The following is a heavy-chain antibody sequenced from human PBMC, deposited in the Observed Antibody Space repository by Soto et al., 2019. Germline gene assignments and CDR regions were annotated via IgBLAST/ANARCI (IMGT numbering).Heavy chain of an antibody. J-gene: IGHJ4*02. Sequence: QIHLVQSGAEVKKPGASVKVSCKGSGYGFTTYGITWVRQAPGQGLEWMAWISAHNGNTNYAQKLQGRVTVTRDTSTSTAYMELRSLRSDHPAVYYCARGRYGDYWGQGALVTVSS. V-gene: IGHV1-18*01. D-gene: IGHD1-1*01. CDR1: GYGFTTYG. CDR3: ARGRYGDY. CDR2: ISAHNGNT.